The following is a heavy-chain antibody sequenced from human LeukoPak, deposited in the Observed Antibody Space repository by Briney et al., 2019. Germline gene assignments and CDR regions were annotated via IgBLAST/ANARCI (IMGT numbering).Heavy chain of an antibody. CDR2: INPNSGGT. J-gene: IGHJ4*02. CDR1: GYTFTGYY. D-gene: IGHD3-22*01. V-gene: IGHV1-2*02. Sequence: ASVKVSCKASGYTFTGYYMHWVRQAPGQGLEWMGWINPNSGGTNYAQKFQGRVTMTRDTSISTAYMELSRLRSGDTAVYYCARDTAHDYYDSSGYGDDWGQGTLVTVSS. CDR3: ARDTAHDYYDSSGYGDD.